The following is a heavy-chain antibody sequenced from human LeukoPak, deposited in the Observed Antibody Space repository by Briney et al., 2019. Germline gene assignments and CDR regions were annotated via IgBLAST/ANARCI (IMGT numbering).Heavy chain of an antibody. D-gene: IGHD1-26*01. CDR3: AVPAGALDAFDI. J-gene: IGHJ3*02. V-gene: IGHV1-24*01. CDR2: FDPEDGET. Sequence: ASVKVSCKVSGYTLTELSMHWVRQAPGKGLEWMGGFDPEDGETIYAQKFQGRVTMTEDTSTDTAYMELSSLRSEDTAVYYCAVPAGALDAFDIWGQGTMVTVPS. CDR1: GYTLTELS.